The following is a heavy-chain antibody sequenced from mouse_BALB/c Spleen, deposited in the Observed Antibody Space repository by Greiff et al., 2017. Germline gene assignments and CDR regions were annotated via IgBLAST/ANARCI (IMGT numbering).Heavy chain of an antibody. CDR1: GYTFTSYW. CDR2: INPSTGYT. Sequence: VQLQQSGAELAKPGASVKMSCKASGYTFTSYWMHWVKQRPGQGLEWIGYINPSTGYTEYNQKFKDKATLTADKSSSTAYMQLSSLTSEDSAVYDCARVEGLDYAMDDWGQGTSVTVSS. CDR3: ARVEGLDYAMDD. J-gene: IGHJ4*01. D-gene: IGHD2-2*01. V-gene: IGHV1-7*01.